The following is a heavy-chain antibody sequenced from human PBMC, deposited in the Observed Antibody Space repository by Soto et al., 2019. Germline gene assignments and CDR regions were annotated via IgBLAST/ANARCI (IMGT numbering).Heavy chain of an antibody. J-gene: IGHJ4*02. Sequence: RRLSCAASGFTFSSYAMHWVRQAPGKGLEWVAVISYDGSNKYYADSVKGRFTISRDNSKNTLYLQMNSLRAEDTAVYYCARVGYSYGSLYFDYWGQGTLVTVSS. CDR1: GFTFSSYA. V-gene: IGHV3-30-3*01. D-gene: IGHD5-18*01. CDR3: ARVGYSYGSLYFDY. CDR2: ISYDGSNK.